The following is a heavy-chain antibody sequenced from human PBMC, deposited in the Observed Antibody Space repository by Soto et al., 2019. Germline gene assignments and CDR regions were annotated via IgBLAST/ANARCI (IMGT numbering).Heavy chain of an antibody. CDR3: ARLGRYSSGWWRTPPVVY. J-gene: IGHJ4*02. V-gene: IGHV1-18*01. CDR1: GYTFTSYG. CDR2: TSAYNGNT. Sequence: QVQLVQSGAEVKKPGASVKVSCKASGYTFTSYGISWVRQAPGQGREWMGRTSAYNGNTNYAQKLQGRVTMTTGTSSSTVYSELRSLRSDDTAVYCCARLGRYSSGWWRTPPVVYWGQGILVAFSS. D-gene: IGHD6-19*01.